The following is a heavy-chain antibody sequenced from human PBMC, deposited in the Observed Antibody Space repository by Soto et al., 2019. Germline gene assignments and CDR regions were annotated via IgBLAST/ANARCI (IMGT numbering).Heavy chain of an antibody. Sequence: ASVKVSCKASGFTFTSYGICWVRQAPGQGLEWMGWISAYNGNTNYAQKLQGRVTMTTDTSTSTAYMELRSLRSDDTAVYYCARLGYCSGGSCPDYYMDVWGKGTTVTVSS. CDR2: ISAYNGNT. J-gene: IGHJ6*03. CDR1: GFTFTSYG. D-gene: IGHD2-15*01. V-gene: IGHV1-18*01. CDR3: ARLGYCSGGSCPDYYMDV.